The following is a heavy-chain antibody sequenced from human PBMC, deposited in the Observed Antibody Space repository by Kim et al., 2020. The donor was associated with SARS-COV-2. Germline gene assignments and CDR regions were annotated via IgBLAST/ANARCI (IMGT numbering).Heavy chain of an antibody. CDR3: ARGRPRITVILVVTRNVYDAFDI. CDR1: GFTFSSYA. Sequence: GGSLRLSCAASGFTFSSYAMHWVRQAPGKGLEWVAVISYDGSNKYYADSVKGRFTISRDNSKNTLYLQMNSLRAEDTGVYYCARGRPRITVILVVTRNVYDAFDIWGRGTMVPVSS. V-gene: IGHV3-30-3*01. J-gene: IGHJ3*02. D-gene: IGHD3-22*01. CDR2: ISYDGSNK.